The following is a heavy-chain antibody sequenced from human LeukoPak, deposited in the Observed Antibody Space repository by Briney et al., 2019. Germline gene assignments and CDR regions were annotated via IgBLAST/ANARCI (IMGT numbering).Heavy chain of an antibody. CDR2: INPNSGGT. CDR1: GYTFTGYY. V-gene: IGHV1-2*02. Sequence: ASVKVSCKASGYTFTGYYIQWVRQAPGQGLEWMGWINPNSGGTNYAQKFQGRVTMTRDTSISTAYMELSRLRSDDTAVYYCARGAHYHDSSEGYDYWGQGTLVTVSS. D-gene: IGHD3-22*01. CDR3: ARGAHYHDSSEGYDY. J-gene: IGHJ4*02.